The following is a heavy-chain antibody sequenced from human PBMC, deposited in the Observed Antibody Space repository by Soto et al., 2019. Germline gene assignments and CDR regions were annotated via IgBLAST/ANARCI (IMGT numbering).Heavy chain of an antibody. D-gene: IGHD2-8*02. J-gene: IGHJ4*02. CDR1: GFTFSSYA. Sequence: GGSLRLSCAASGFTFSSYAMSWVRQAPGKGLEWVSAISGSSGSTYYADSVKGRFTISRDNAKNTLYLQMNSLRDEDTAVYFCARDTVIYYCGQGTLVTVSS. CDR2: ISGSSGST. V-gene: IGHV3-23*01. CDR3: ARDTVIYY.